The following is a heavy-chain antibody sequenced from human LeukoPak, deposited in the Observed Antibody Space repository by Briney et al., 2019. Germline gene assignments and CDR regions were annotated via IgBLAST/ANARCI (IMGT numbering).Heavy chain of an antibody. CDR3: AKGPQTSGTIFDY. CDR2: ISGGGGGT. Sequence: GGSLRLSCAASGFTFSSYAMSWVRQAPGKGLEWVSAISGGGGGTYYADSVKGRFAISRDNSKNTLYLQMNSLRAEDTAVYYCAKGPQTSGTIFDYWGQGTLVTVSS. V-gene: IGHV3-23*01. J-gene: IGHJ4*02. CDR1: GFTFSSYA. D-gene: IGHD3-10*01.